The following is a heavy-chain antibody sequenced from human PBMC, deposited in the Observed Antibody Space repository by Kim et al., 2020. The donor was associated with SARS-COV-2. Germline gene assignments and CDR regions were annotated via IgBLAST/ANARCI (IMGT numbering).Heavy chain of an antibody. J-gene: IGHJ4*02. CDR3: ARDYYGSGYDY. D-gene: IGHD3-10*01. V-gene: IGHV1-18*01. Sequence: TNYAQKLQARVTMTTDTSTSTAYMELRSLRSDDTAVYYCARDYYGSGYDYWGQGTLVTVSS. CDR2: T.